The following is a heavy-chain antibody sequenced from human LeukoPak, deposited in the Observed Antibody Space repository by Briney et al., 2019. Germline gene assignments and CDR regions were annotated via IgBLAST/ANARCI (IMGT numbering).Heavy chain of an antibody. V-gene: IGHV3-7*03. CDR3: AISSTAGGGY. CDR1: GFTFSSYW. J-gene: IGHJ4*02. Sequence: GSLRLSCAASGFTFSSYWISWVRQAPGKGPEWVANINQDGSERYYVDSVRGRFTISRDNAKNSLYLQVNSLRTEDTAVYYCAISSTAGGGYWGQGTLVTVSS. CDR2: INQDGSER. D-gene: IGHD3-10*01.